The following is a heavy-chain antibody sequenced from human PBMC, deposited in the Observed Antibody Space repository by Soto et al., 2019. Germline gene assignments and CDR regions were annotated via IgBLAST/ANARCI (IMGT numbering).Heavy chain of an antibody. Sequence: SKTLSLTCAIIWTSVSSSSVTWYWTRQSPSRGLEWLGRTYYRSKWYNDYAESVKSRITINPDTSKNQFSLHLNSVTPEDTAVYYCVRLIGNSWLDFWGQGTLVTVSS. D-gene: IGHD1-26*01. J-gene: IGHJ5*01. V-gene: IGHV6-1*01. CDR3: VRLIGNSWLDF. CDR2: TYYRSKWYN. CDR1: WTSVSSSSVT.